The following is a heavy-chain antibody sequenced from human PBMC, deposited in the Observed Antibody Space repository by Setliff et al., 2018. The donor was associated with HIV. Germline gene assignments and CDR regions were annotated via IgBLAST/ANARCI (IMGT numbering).Heavy chain of an antibody. V-gene: IGHV4-39*07. CDR1: GGSASNSRYY. CDR2: IHYNERT. J-gene: IGHJ4*02. CDR3: ATVDGTRYLDY. D-gene: IGHD1-1*01. Sequence: PSETLSLTCTVSGGSASNSRYYWAWIRQPPGEGLEYIGSIHYNERTYYNPSLKSRVAISLDTSKNQFSLELTSVTAADTAVYYCATVDGTRYLDYWGQGKLVTVSS.